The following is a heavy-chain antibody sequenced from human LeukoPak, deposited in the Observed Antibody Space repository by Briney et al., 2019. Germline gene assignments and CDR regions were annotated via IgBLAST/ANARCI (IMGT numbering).Heavy chain of an antibody. V-gene: IGHV4-59*01. D-gene: IGHD3-16*01. J-gene: IGHJ6*03. CDR3: ARVAWSGSYVNYSYMDV. CDR2: VYYTGST. CDR1: GVSITSYY. Sequence: KPSETLSLTCTVSGVSITSYYWSWIRQPPGQGVDRMGYVYYTGSTTYKPSLTSRIAMSVDPSKNQFSLKLTSVTAADTAVYYCARVAWSGSYVNYSYMDVWGKGTTVTVSS.